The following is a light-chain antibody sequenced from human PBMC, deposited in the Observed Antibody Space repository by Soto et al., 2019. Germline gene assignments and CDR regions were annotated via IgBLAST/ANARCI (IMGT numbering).Light chain of an antibody. V-gene: IGKV3-20*01. J-gene: IGKJ1*01. Sequence: EIVLTQSPGTLSLSPGERATLSCRPSQSVGSTYLDWYQQKPGQAPRLLIYAASSRATGIPDRFSGSASATDCPLTIARLEPDDFAVYYCRHYINSQWTFGQGTKVEIK. CDR1: QSVGSTY. CDR3: RHYINSQWT. CDR2: AAS.